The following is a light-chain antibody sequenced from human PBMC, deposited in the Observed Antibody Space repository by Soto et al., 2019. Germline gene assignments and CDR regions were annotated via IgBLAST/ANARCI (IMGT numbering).Light chain of an antibody. CDR2: AVS. Sequence: DIQVTQSPGSLFPCLLDTVTITCRSSQTVGRYLNWYQQKPGRAPSLLISAVSSLQRGVPSRFHGSGSGTDFTLTISSLQFEDFATYFCQQTSSDVVTFGQGTRLEIK. CDR1: QTVGRY. CDR3: QQTSSDVVT. J-gene: IGKJ5*01. V-gene: IGKV1-39*01.